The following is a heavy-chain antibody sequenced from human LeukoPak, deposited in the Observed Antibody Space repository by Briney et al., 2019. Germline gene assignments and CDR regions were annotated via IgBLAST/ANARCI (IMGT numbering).Heavy chain of an antibody. CDR3: ARDLGGYSYGSHFDY. J-gene: IGHJ4*02. CDR1: GFTFSTYY. CDR2: ITTSSGYI. Sequence: GGSLRLSCAASGFTFSTYYMNWVRQAPGKGLEWVSSITTSSGYIYYADSVKGRFTISRDNAKNSLYLQMNSLRAEDTAVYYCARDLGGYSYGSHFDYWGQGTLVTVSS. V-gene: IGHV3-21*01. D-gene: IGHD5-18*01.